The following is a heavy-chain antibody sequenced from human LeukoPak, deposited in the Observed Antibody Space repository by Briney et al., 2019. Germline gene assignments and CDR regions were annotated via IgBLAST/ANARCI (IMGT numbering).Heavy chain of an antibody. D-gene: IGHD1-26*01. CDR1: GFTFSTFA. CDR3: AKGVGATNRDAFDI. J-gene: IGHJ3*02. V-gene: IGHV3-48*03. Sequence: GGSLRLSCAASGFTFSTFAMSWVRQAPGKGLEWVSYISSSGSTIYYADSVKGRFTISRDNAKNSLYLQMNSLRAEDTAVYYCAKGVGATNRDAFDIWGQGTMVTVSS. CDR2: ISSSGSTI.